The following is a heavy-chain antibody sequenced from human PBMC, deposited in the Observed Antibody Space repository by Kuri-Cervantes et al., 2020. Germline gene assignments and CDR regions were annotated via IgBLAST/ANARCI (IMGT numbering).Heavy chain of an antibody. V-gene: IGHV3-49*04. Sequence: GESLKISCAASGFTFSNAWMSWVRQAPGKALEWVGFIRSKAYGGTTEYAASVKGRFTISRDDSKSIAYLQMNSLKTEDTAVYYCTTPVSGFDYWGQGTLVTVSS. CDR2: IRSKAYGGTT. J-gene: IGHJ4*02. D-gene: IGHD1-14*01. CDR1: GFTFSNAW. CDR3: TTPVSGFDY.